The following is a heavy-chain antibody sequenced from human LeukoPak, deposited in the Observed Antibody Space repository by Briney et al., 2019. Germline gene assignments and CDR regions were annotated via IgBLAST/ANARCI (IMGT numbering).Heavy chain of an antibody. Sequence: ASVKVSCKASGYTFTGYYIHWVRQAPGQGLEWMGWINPNSGGTNYAQKFQGGVTLTRDTSITTAYMELSRLRYDDTAVYYCAREGREFGPHKLAGFDYWGQGTLVTVSS. CDR3: AREGREFGPHKLAGFDY. D-gene: IGHD3-16*01. CDR1: GYTFTGYY. J-gene: IGHJ4*02. V-gene: IGHV1-2*02. CDR2: INPNSGGT.